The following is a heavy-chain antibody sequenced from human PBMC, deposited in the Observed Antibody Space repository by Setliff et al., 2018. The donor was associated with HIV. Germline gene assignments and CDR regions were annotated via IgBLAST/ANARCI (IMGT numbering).Heavy chain of an antibody. V-gene: IGHV1-8*02. Sequence: ASVKVSCKASGYTFTTYDINWVRQAAGQGLEWMGWMNPNSGNTGYAQRFQGRLTMTRNTSISTAYMELNSLMSEDTAVYFCAIRREAVVATTRRGLDIWGQGTMVTVSS. CDR2: MNPNSGNT. CDR3: AIRREAVVATTRRGLDI. D-gene: IGHD2-15*01. CDR1: GYTFTTYD. J-gene: IGHJ3*02.